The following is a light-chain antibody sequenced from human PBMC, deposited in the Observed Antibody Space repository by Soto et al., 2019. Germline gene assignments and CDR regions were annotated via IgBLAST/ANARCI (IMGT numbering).Light chain of an antibody. V-gene: IGKV1-27*01. J-gene: IGKJ1*01. Sequence: DIQMTQSPSSLSASVGDRVTITCRASQGIIDYLAWYQQKPGKPPKLLIYGASTLQSGVPYRFSGSGDGTDFSLTISSLQPEDVATYYCQKYDSAPQTFGPVTKVEIK. CDR3: QKYDSAPQT. CDR2: GAS. CDR1: QGIIDY.